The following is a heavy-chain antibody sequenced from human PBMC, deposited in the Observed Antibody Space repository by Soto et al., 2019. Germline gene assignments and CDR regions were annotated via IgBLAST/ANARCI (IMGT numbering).Heavy chain of an antibody. D-gene: IGHD2-15*01. V-gene: IGHV4-59*01. J-gene: IGHJ4*02. CDR3: EGLRGYAGSPIDY. CDR1: GGSIISGY. CDR2: ISYSGNT. Sequence: SETLSLTCTVSGGSIISGYWSWIRQPPGKGLEWIGYISYSGNTNYNPSLKSRVTMSVDTPKNQFSLRLSSVTTADTAVYYWEGLRGYAGSPIDYWGQGTLVTVSS.